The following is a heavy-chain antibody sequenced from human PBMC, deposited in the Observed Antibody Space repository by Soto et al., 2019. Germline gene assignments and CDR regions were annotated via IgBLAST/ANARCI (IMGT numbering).Heavy chain of an antibody. V-gene: IGHV3-7*01. Sequence: GGSLRLSCVASGQTFNRYWMSWVRQAPGKGLEWVANIKQDGSEEYYVDSVKGRFTISRDHAKNSLELQMNSLRADDTALYYCARESFSASPNFFDYWGRGTQVTVSS. CDR3: ARESFSASPNFFDY. CDR2: IKQDGSEE. CDR1: GQTFNRYW. J-gene: IGHJ4*02. D-gene: IGHD3-16*01.